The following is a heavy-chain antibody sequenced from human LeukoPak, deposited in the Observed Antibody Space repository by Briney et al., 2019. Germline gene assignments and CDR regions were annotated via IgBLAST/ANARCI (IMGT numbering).Heavy chain of an antibody. Sequence: ASVKVSCKASGYTFTSYGISWVRQAPGQGLEWMGWISAYNGNTNYAQKLQGRVTMTTDTSTSTAYMELRSLRSDDTAVYYCARVPPLEVPAATCNWFDPWGQGTLVTVSS. CDR3: ARVPPLEVPAATCNWFDP. CDR2: ISAYNGNT. D-gene: IGHD2-2*01. CDR1: GYTFTSYG. V-gene: IGHV1-18*01. J-gene: IGHJ5*02.